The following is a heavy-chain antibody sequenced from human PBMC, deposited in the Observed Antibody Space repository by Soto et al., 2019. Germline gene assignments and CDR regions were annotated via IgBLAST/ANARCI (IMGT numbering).Heavy chain of an antibody. D-gene: IGHD3-3*01. Sequence: PSQTLSLTCAISGDSVSSNSAAWNWIRQSPSRGLEWLGRTYYRSKWYNDYAVSVKSRITINPDTSKNQFSLQLNSVTPEDTSVYYCARELPHTGDFWSGYYTGYYYYGMDVWGQGTTVTV. CDR2: TYYRSKWYN. V-gene: IGHV6-1*01. CDR3: ARELPHTGDFWSGYYTGYYYYGMDV. CDR1: GDSVSSNSAA. J-gene: IGHJ6*02.